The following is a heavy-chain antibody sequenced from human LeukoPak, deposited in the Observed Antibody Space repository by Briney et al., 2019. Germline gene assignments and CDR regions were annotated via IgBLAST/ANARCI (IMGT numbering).Heavy chain of an antibody. J-gene: IGHJ4*02. CDR1: GGSFSGYY. D-gene: IGHD3-22*01. Sequence: SETLSLTCAVYGGSFSGYYWSWIRQPPGKGLEWIGSIYYSGSTYYNPSLKSRVTISVDTSKNQFSLKLSSVTAADTAVYYCARDAPPPYDSSGYFDYWGQGTLVTVSS. CDR3: ARDAPPPYDSSGYFDY. V-gene: IGHV4-34*01. CDR2: IYYSGST.